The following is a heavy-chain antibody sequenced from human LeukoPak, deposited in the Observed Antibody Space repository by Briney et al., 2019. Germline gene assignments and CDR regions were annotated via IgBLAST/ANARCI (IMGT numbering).Heavy chain of an antibody. J-gene: IGHJ4*02. D-gene: IGHD3-3*01. CDR2: IRYDGSNK. V-gene: IGHV3-30*02. CDR3: ASDANYDFWSGYYALDY. Sequence: GGSLRLSCAACGFTFRSYGMHWVRQAPGKGREWVTFIRYDGSNKYYADSVKGRFTISRDKSKNTLYLQMNSLRAEDTAVYYCASDANYDFWSGYYALDYWGQGTLVTVSS. CDR1: GFTFRSYG.